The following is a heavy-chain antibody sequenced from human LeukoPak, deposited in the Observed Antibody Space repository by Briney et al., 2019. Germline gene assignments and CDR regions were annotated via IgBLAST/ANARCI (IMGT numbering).Heavy chain of an antibody. CDR3: ARELWFVNAPGSWFDP. D-gene: IGHD3-10*01. CDR2: IFHSGSS. J-gene: IGHJ5*02. V-gene: IGHV4-30-2*01. Sequence: SETLPLTCAVSGDSISSGDYSWSWIRQPSGKGLEWIGYIFHSGSSYYNPSLKSRVTISVDKSKNQFSLRLTSVTAADTAVYYCARELWFVNAPGSWFDPWGQGTLVTVSS. CDR1: GDSISSGDYS.